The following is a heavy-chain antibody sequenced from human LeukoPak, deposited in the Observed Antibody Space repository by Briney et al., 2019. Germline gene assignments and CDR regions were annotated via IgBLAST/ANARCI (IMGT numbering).Heavy chain of an antibody. V-gene: IGHV1-2*06. CDR1: GYIFTDYY. J-gene: IGHJ4*02. D-gene: IGHD1-14*01. CDR3: ARYRPGGFDY. CDR2: INPNSGGT. Sequence: ASVKVSCKASGYIFTDYYMHWVRQAPGQELGWMGRINPNSGGTNYAQKFQGRVTMTRDTSISTAYMELSRLRSDDTAVYYCARYRPGGFDYWGQGTLVTVSS.